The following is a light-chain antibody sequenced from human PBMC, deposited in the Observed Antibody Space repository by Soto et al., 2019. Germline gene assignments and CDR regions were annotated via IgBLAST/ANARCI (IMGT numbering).Light chain of an antibody. CDR2: DAS. Sequence: DIQLTQSPSTLSASVVDTVTVTFRASQSVSGWLAWYQQKPGEAPKLLIYDASALPRGVPSRFSGSGSGTKFTLTIASLQPDDFATYYCQQYETFSGTFGPGTKVDIK. CDR3: QQYETFSGT. J-gene: IGKJ1*01. CDR1: QSVSGW. V-gene: IGKV1-5*01.